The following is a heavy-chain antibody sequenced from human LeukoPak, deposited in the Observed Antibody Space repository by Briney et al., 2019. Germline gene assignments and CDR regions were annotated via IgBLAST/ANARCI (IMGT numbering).Heavy chain of an antibody. D-gene: IGHD3-22*01. J-gene: IGHJ4*02. CDR2: ISYGGSNK. CDR3: ARDRYDSSGYYLDY. V-gene: IGHV3-30-3*01. CDR1: GFTFSSYA. Sequence: GGSLRLSCAASGFTFSSYAMHWVRQAPGKGLEWVAVISYGGSNKYYADSVKGRFTISRDNSKNTLYLQMNSLRAEDAAVYYCARDRYDSSGYYLDYWGQGTLVTVSS.